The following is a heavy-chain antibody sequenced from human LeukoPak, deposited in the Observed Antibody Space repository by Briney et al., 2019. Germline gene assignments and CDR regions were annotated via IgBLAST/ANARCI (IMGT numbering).Heavy chain of an antibody. J-gene: IGHJ4*02. V-gene: IGHV3-30*18. CDR1: GFTFSSYG. CDR3: AKDRRWLRCFDY. CDR2: ISYDGSNK. D-gene: IGHD5-12*01. Sequence: PGGSLRLSCAASGFTFSSYGMHWVRQAPGKGLEWVAVISYDGSNKYYADSVKGRLTISRDNSKNTLYLQMNSLRAEDTAVYYCAKDRRWLRCFDYWGQGTLVTVSS.